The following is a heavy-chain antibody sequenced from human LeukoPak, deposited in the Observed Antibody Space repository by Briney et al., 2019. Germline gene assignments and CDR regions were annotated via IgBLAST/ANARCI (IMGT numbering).Heavy chain of an antibody. J-gene: IGHJ3*02. V-gene: IGHV4-39*07. CDR1: GGSLSSSTYY. CDR3: ARDTVEMATKYAFDI. D-gene: IGHD5-24*01. Sequence: SETLSLTCTVSGGSLSSSTYYWGWIRQPPGRGLEWIGSVFYSGSTYQNPSLKSRVTISIDTSKNHFSLKLSSVTAADTAVYYCARDTVEMATKYAFDIWGQGTMVTVSS. CDR2: VFYSGST.